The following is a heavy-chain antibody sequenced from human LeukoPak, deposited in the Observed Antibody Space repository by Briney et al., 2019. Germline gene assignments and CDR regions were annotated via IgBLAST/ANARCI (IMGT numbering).Heavy chain of an antibody. CDR1: GFTFGDYA. V-gene: IGHV3-49*04. CDR3: TRQDSSGYYQRDFYYYYGMDV. D-gene: IGHD3-22*01. CDR2: IRSKAYGGTT. J-gene: IGHJ6*02. Sequence: QPGRSLRLSCTASGFTFGDYAMSWVRQAPGKGLEWVGFIRSKAYGGTTEYAASVKGRFTISRDDSKSIAYLQMNSLKTEDTAVYYCTRQDSSGYYQRDFYYYYGMDVWGQGTTVTVSS.